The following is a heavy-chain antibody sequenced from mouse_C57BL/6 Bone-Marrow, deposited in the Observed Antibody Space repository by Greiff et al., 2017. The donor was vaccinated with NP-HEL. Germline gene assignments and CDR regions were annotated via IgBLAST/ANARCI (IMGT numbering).Heavy chain of an antibody. V-gene: IGHV1-55*01. CDR3: ARVYDYDVDYAMDY. CDR1: GYTFTSYW. J-gene: IGHJ4*01. CDR2: LYPGSGST. Sequence: QVQLQQPGAELVKPGASVKMSCKASGYTFTSYWITWVKQRPGQGLEWIGDLYPGSGSTNYNEKFKRKATLTVDPSSSTAYMQLSSLTSEDSVVYYCARVYDYDVDYAMDYGGQGTSVTVSS. D-gene: IGHD2-4*01.